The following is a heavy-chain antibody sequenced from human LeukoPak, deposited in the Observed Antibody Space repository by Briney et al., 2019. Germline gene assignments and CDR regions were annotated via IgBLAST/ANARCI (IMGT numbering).Heavy chain of an antibody. V-gene: IGHV1-8*03. CDR3: ARNSEYCSSTSCYFIYDWFDP. CDR1: GYTLTSYD. CDR2: MNPNSGNT. Sequence: GASVKVSYKASGYTLTSYDNNRVRQDTGHGLEWMGWMNPNSGNTGYAQKYQGRVTITRNTSISTAYMELSSLRSEDTAVYYCARNSEYCSSTSCYFIYDWFDPWGQGTLVTVSS. J-gene: IGHJ5*02. D-gene: IGHD2-2*01.